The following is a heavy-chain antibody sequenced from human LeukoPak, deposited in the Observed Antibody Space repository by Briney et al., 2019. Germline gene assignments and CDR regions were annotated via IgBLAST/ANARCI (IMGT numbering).Heavy chain of an antibody. CDR2: LTHSGGDT. J-gene: IGHJ1*01. V-gene: IGHV3-23*01. CDR3: AKGPLMSHYFQH. Sequence: PGGSLRLPCATSGFTFISYAMNWVRQAPGKGLQWVARLTHSGGDTNYADSVKGPFTISRDTSTNTLYLQMNSLRAEDTAVYYCAKGPLMSHYFQHWGQGTLVPVSS. CDR1: GFTFISYA.